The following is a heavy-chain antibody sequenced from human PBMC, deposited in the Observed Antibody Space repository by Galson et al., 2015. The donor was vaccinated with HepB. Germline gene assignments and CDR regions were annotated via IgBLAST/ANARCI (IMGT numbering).Heavy chain of an antibody. J-gene: IGHJ4*02. CDR1: GYTLTDLS. CDR3: ATVRWGYCTCGVCPFDY. V-gene: IGHV1-24*01. D-gene: IGHD2-8*02. CDR2: FDPEDGET. Sequence: SVKVSCKVSGYTLTDLSMHWVRQAPGKGLEWMAGFDPEDGETIYARKFQGRVTMTEDTSTDTAYMELSSLRSEDTAVYYCATVRWGYCTCGVCPFDYWGQGTLVTVSS.